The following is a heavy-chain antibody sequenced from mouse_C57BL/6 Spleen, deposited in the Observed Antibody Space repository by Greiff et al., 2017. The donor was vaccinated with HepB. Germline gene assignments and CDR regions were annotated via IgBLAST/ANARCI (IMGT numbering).Heavy chain of an antibody. Sequence: VQLQQSGAELVRPGSSVKLSCKASGYTFTSYWMHWVKQRPIQGLEWIGNIDPSDSETHYNQKFKDKATLTVDKSSSTAYMQLSSLTSVDSAVYYCASCYYYGSGYGYYAMDYWGQGTSVTVSS. CDR1: GYTFTSYW. V-gene: IGHV1-52*01. J-gene: IGHJ4*01. CDR2: IDPSDSET. CDR3: ASCYYYGSGYGYYAMDY. D-gene: IGHD1-1*01.